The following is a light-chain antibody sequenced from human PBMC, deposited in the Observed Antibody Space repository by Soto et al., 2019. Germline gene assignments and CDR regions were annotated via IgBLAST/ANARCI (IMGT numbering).Light chain of an antibody. CDR3: QPRSNWPPFYT. J-gene: IGKJ2*01. V-gene: IGKV3-11*01. Sequence: EIVLTQSPATLSLSPGERATLSCRASQSVSSYLAWYQQKPGQAPRLLIYDASNRATGIPARFSGSGSGTDFTLTISSLEPEDFAVYYCQPRSNWPPFYTFGQGTKLEIK. CDR1: QSVSSY. CDR2: DAS.